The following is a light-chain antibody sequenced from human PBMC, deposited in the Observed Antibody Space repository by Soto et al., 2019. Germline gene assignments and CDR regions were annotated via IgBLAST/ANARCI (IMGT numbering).Light chain of an antibody. CDR2: WGS. CDR3: MQGLQKLLT. CDR1: QSLLHSNGYNY. V-gene: IGKV2-28*01. Sequence: DIVMTQSPFSLPVTPGEPASISCRSSQSLLHSNGYNYLEWYVQKPGQSPHLLIYWGSNRASGVHDRFSGSGSGTDFTLKSRRVEGVDVGVYCCMQGLQKLLTCGEGSKVEI. J-gene: IGKJ4*01.